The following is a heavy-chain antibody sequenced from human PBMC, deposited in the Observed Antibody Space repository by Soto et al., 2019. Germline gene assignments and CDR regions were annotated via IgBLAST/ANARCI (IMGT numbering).Heavy chain of an antibody. J-gene: IGHJ4*02. D-gene: IGHD3-22*01. Sequence: ASVKVSCKVSGYTFTDHYVHWVQQAPGKGLEWLGLVDPEESETIYAEKLQGRVTMTTDTSTSTAYMELRSLRSDDTAVYYCARDGYDSSGYFVDGFDYWGEGTLVTVSS. CDR3: ARDGYDSSGYFVDGFDY. CDR2: VDPEESET. V-gene: IGHV1-69-2*01. CDR1: GYTFTDHY.